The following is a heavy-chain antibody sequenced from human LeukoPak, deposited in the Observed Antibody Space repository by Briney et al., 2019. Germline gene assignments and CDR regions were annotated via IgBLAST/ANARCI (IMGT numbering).Heavy chain of an antibody. D-gene: IGHD3-22*01. J-gene: IGHJ3*02. CDR1: GGSISSSSYY. Sequence: SETLSLTCTVSGGSISSSSYYWGWIRQPPGKGLEWIGSIYYSGSTYYNPSLKSRVTISIDTTKNQFSLKLTSVTAADTAVYFCARGPYSYDSSGAFDIWGQRTMVTVSS. V-gene: IGHV4-39*07. CDR3: ARGPYSYDSSGAFDI. CDR2: IYYSGST.